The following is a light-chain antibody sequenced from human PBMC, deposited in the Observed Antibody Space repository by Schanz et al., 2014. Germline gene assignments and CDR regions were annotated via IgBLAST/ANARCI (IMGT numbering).Light chain of an antibody. Sequence: EIVLTQSPGSLSLSPGEGVTLSCRASQSVTSNYLAWYQQNPGQAPRLLIYGASNRATGIPDRFSGSGSGTDFTLTISRLEPEDFAVYYCQQGSTWPITFGGGTKVEIK. CDR2: GAS. V-gene: IGKV3D-20*02. J-gene: IGKJ4*01. CDR3: QQGSTWPIT. CDR1: QSVTSNY.